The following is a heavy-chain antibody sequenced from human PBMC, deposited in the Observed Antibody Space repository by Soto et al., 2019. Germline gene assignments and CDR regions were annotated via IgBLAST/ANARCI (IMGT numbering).Heavy chain of an antibody. J-gene: IGHJ5*02. D-gene: IGHD2-15*01. V-gene: IGHV4-59*01. CDR3: ARLGYCSGGSCYGGSINP. CDR2: IYYSGST. Sequence: SETLSLTCTVSGGSISSYYWSWIRQPPGKGLEWIGYIYYSGSTNYNPSLKSRVTISVDTSKNQFSLKLSSVTAADTAVYYCARLGYCSGGSCYGGSINPWGQGTLVTVSS. CDR1: GGSISSYY.